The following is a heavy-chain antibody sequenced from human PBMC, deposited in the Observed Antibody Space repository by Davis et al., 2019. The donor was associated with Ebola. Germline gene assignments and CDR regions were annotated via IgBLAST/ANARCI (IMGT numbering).Heavy chain of an antibody. V-gene: IGHV3-7*03. CDR1: GFIFSSFW. CDR2: IKQDGSEK. CDR3: ARDGGVLMVYTIGDV. D-gene: IGHD2-8*01. Sequence: PGGSLRLSCATSGFIFSSFWMSWVRQAPGKGLEWVANIKQDGSEKYFVDSVEGRFTISRDNSTNTLYLQMTSLRAEDTAVYFCARDGGVLMVYTIGDVWGKGTTVTVSS. J-gene: IGHJ6*04.